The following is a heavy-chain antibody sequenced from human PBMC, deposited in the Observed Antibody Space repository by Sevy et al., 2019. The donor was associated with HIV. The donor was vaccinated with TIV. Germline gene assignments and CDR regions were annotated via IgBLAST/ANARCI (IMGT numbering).Heavy chain of an antibody. CDR3: ARVGIFEKSESQCRFMDY. Sequence: GGSLRLSCAASGFTFTTYWMTWVRQAPGKGLEWVANINQDGSKINYVDSVRGRFIISRDKAKKSLYVQMNSLRADDTAVYYCARVGIFEKSESQCRFMDYWGQGTLVTVSS. CDR1: GFTFTTYW. V-gene: IGHV3-7*01. D-gene: IGHD2-15*01. CDR2: INQDGSKI. J-gene: IGHJ4*02.